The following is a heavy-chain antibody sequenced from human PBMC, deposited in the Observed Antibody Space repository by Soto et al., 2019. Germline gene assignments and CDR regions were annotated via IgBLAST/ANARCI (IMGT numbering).Heavy chain of an antibody. V-gene: IGHV1-69*13. CDR3: ARNIVVFGPKPEAYFDY. Sequence: ASVKVSCKASGGTFSSYAISWVRQAPGQGLEWMGGIIPIFGTANYAQKFQGRVTITADESTSTAYMELSSLRSEDTAVYYCARNIVVFGPKPEAYFDYWGQGTLVTVSS. CDR2: IIPIFGTA. CDR1: GGTFSSYA. J-gene: IGHJ4*02. D-gene: IGHD3-22*01.